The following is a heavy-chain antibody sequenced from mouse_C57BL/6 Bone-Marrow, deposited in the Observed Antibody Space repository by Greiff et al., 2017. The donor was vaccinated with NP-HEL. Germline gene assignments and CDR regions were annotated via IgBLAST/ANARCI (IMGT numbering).Heavy chain of an antibody. CDR2: INPSNGGT. Sequence: QVQLQQPGPELVKPGASVKLSCKASGYTFTSYWMHWVKQRPGQGLEWIGNINPSNGGTNYNEKFKSKATLTVDKSSSTAYMQLSSLTSEDSAVYDCARSCAYYSSSWFAYWGQGTLVTVSA. D-gene: IGHD1-1*01. CDR3: ARSCAYYSSSWFAY. V-gene: IGHV1-53*01. CDR1: GYTFTSYW. J-gene: IGHJ3*01.